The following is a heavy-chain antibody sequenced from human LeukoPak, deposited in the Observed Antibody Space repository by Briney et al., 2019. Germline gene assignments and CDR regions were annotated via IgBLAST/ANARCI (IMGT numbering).Heavy chain of an antibody. CDR2: IYYSGST. CDR3: ARALRGELKDYYYYYMDV. J-gene: IGHJ6*03. D-gene: IGHD1-26*01. V-gene: IGHV4-39*07. Sequence: PSETLSLTCTVSGGSISSSSYYWGWIRQPPGKGLEWIGSIYYSGSTYYNPSLKSRVTISVDTSKNQFSLRLTSLTATDTAVYYCARALRGELKDYYYYYMDVWGKGTTVTISS. CDR1: GGSISSSSYY.